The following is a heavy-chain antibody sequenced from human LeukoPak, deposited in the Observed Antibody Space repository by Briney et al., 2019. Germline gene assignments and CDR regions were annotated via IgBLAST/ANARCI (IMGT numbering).Heavy chain of an antibody. CDR2: INHSGST. J-gene: IGHJ6*03. CDR3: ARVGNSSSLVIYYYYYMDV. V-gene: IGHV4-34*01. D-gene: IGHD6-13*01. Sequence: SETLSLTCAVYGGSFSGYYWSWIRQPPGKGLEWIGEINHSGSTNYNPSLKSRVTISVDTSKNQFSLKLSSVTAADTAVYYCARVGNSSSLVIYYYYYMDVWGKGITVTVSS. CDR1: GGSFSGYY.